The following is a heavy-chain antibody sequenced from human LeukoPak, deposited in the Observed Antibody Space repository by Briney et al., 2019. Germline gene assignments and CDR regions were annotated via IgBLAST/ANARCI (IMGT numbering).Heavy chain of an antibody. CDR3: ARMAYDSSGYRYFDL. J-gene: IGHJ2*01. D-gene: IGHD3-22*01. V-gene: IGHV5-10-1*01. CDR2: ITPSDSYT. CDR1: GYSFSIYW. Sequence: PGESLKISCKGSGYSFSIYWISLVRQMPGKGLEWMGRITPSDSYTNYSPSFQGHVTISADKSISTAYLQWSNLKASDTAMYYCARMAYDSSGYRYFDLWGRGTLVTVSS.